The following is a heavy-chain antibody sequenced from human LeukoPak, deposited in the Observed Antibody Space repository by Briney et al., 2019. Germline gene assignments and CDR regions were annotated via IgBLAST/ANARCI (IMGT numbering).Heavy chain of an antibody. D-gene: IGHD3-9*01. J-gene: IGHJ4*02. CDR1: GFTFSRYD. Sequence: GGSLRLSCLASGFTFSRYDMHWVRQAPGKGLEWVANIKQDGSEKYYVDSVKGRFTISRDNAKNSLYLQMNSLRAEDTAVYYCARFLSQVTIAQMGFDYWGQGTLVTVSS. CDR3: ARFLSQVTIAQMGFDY. V-gene: IGHV3-7*01. CDR2: IKQDGSEK.